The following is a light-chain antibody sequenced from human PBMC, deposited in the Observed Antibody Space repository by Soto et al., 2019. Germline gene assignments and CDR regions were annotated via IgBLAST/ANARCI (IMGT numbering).Light chain of an antibody. CDR2: GAS. J-gene: IGKJ2*01. CDR1: QSVGSN. V-gene: IGKV3D-15*01. CDR3: QQYTNWPYT. Sequence: EIVMTQSPATLSVSPGERASLSCRASQSVGSNLAWYQQTAGQAPRLLIYGASTRATAIPARFSGSGSATESPLTISSLQSEDFAVYSCQQYTNWPYTFGQGTKLEIK.